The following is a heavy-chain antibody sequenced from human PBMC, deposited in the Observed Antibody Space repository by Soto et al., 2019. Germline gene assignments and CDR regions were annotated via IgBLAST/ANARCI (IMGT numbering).Heavy chain of an antibody. D-gene: IGHD2-21*01. J-gene: IGHJ4*02. CDR1: GFTFGIYD. V-gene: IGHV3-13*01. CDR2: INTAGDT. CDR3: VRGRDSGLYYFDA. Sequence: GGSLRLSCAASGFTFGIYDMHWVRQATGKGLEWVSTINTAGDTYSPGSVKGRFTISRENAKNSLYLQMNSLRVDDTAVYFCVRGRDSGLYYFDAWGQGTLVTVSS.